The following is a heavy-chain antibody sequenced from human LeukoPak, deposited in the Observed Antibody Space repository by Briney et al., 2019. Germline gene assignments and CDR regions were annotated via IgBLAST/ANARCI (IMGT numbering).Heavy chain of an antibody. CDR3: ARGSIYDILTGYHDAFDI. J-gene: IGHJ3*02. V-gene: IGHV1-8*01. D-gene: IGHD3-9*01. Sequence: ASVKVSCKASGYTFTSCDINWVRQATGQGLEWMGWMNPNSGNTGYAQKFQGRVTMTRNTSISTAYMELSSLRSEDTAVYYCARGSIYDILTGYHDAFDIWGQGTMVTVSS. CDR1: GYTFTSCD. CDR2: MNPNSGNT.